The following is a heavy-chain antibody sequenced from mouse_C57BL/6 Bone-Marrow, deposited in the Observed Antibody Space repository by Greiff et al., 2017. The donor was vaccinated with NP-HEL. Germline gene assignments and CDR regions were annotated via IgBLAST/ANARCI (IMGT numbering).Heavy chain of an antibody. CDR3: ARRMVTTVSYYFDY. J-gene: IGHJ2*01. V-gene: IGHV1-81*01. Sequence: VKLMESGAELARPGASVKLSCKASGYTFTSYGISWVKQRTGQGLEWIGEIYPRSGNTYYNEKFKGKATLTADKSSSTAYMVLRSLPSEDSAVYFCARRMVTTVSYYFDYWGQGTTLTVSS. CDR1: GYTFTSYG. D-gene: IGHD2-3*01. CDR2: IYPRSGNT.